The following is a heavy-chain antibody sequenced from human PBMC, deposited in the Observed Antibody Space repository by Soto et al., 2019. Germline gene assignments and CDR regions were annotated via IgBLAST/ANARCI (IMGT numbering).Heavy chain of an antibody. CDR3: ARALYRSGTYYDFDN. D-gene: IGHD1-26*01. CDR1: GYTPTNYD. V-gene: IGHV1-18*01. CDR2: ISAYNGNR. J-gene: IGHJ4*02. Sequence: QVPLVQSGPEVKKPGASVTVSCKTSGYTPTNYDIGWVRQAPGQGLEWMGWISAYNGNRNSAQKLQGRLTMTTATSTKTAYMERRSLRSADTYVYFCARALYRSGTYYDFDNGGQGTLVTVSS.